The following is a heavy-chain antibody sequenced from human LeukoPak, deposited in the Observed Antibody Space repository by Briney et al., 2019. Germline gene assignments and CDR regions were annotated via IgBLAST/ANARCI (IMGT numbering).Heavy chain of an antibody. CDR1: GGPISSYY. D-gene: IGHD1-26*01. Sequence: PSETLPLTCTVSGGPISSYYWSWIRQPPGKGPEWIGYIYYSGSTNYNPSLKSRVTISVDTSKNQFSLKLSSVTAADTAVYYCARGVTGGTNWFDPWGQGTLVTVSS. CDR3: ARGVTGGTNWFDP. V-gene: IGHV4-59*01. CDR2: IYYSGST. J-gene: IGHJ5*02.